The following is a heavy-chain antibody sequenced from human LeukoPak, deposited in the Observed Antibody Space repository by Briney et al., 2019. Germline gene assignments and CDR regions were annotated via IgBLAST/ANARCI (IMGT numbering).Heavy chain of an antibody. V-gene: IGHV4-30-2*02. CDR3: ARVYDLFGELALGY. Sequence: SETLSLTCAVSGGSISSGGYSWSWIRQPPGKGLEWIGYIYHSGSTNYNPSLKSRVTISVDTSKNQFSLKLSSVTAADTAVYYCARVYDLFGELALGYWGQGTLVTVSS. J-gene: IGHJ4*02. CDR2: IYHSGST. CDR1: GGSISSGGYS. D-gene: IGHD3-10*02.